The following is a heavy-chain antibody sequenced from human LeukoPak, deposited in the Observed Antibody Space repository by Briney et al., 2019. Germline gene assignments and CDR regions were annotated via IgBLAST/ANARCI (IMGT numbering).Heavy chain of an antibody. D-gene: IGHD1-26*01. CDR1: GGSISTYY. Sequence: SETLSLTCTVSGGSISTYYWTWIRQPPGKRLEWIGFIHYTGSTNYNPSLKSRVTISVDTSKNQFSLKLNSVTAADTAVYYCARSSGSRYYIDYWGQGTLVTVSS. J-gene: IGHJ4*02. V-gene: IGHV4-59*01. CDR3: ARSSGSRYYIDY. CDR2: IHYTGST.